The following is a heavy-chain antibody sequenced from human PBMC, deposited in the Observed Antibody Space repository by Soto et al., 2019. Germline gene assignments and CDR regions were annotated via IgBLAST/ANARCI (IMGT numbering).Heavy chain of an antibody. CDR3: ARLSRGGTSLAYYFDY. Sequence: GESLKIFCKGSGYNFSDFWVGWVPPMSCKGLEWVGTIYPGDSDTRYSPSFRGQVTISADKSISTAYLQWSSLKASDSAMFYCARLSRGGTSLAYYFDYWGQGALVTVSS. J-gene: IGHJ4*02. CDR2: IYPGDSDT. V-gene: IGHV5-51*01. CDR1: GYNFSDFW. D-gene: IGHD1-1*01.